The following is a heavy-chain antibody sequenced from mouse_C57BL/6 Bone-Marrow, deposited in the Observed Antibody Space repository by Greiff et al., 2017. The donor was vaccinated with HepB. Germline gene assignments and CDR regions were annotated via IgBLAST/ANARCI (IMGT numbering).Heavy chain of an antibody. D-gene: IGHD4-1*01. CDR3: TFNWDVAWFAY. CDR1: GFNIKDDY. CDR2: INPENGDT. J-gene: IGHJ3*01. Sequence: VQLQQSGAELVRPGASVKLSCTASGFNIKDDYMHWVKQRPEQGLEWIGWINPENGDTEYASKFQGKATIPADTSSNTAYLQLSSLTSEDTAVYYCTFNWDVAWFAYWGQGTLVTVSA. V-gene: IGHV14-4*01.